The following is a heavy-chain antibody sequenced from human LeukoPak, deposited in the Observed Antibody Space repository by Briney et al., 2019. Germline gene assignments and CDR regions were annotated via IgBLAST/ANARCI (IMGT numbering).Heavy chain of an antibody. V-gene: IGHV3-66*02. CDR1: GFNVSRNY. J-gene: IGHJ4*02. CDR3: VTSTGQQFIPYDY. Sequence: GGSLRLSCAASGFNVSRNYMTWIRQAPGKGLEWVSLIYGADAAYYAESVRGRFMISRDNLKNTLFLQMNSLRVEDTAVYYCVTSTGQQFIPYDYWGQGTHVTVSS. D-gene: IGHD6-13*01. CDR2: IYGADAA.